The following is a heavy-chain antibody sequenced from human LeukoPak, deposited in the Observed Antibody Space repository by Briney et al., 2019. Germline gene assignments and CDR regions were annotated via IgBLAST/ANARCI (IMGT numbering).Heavy chain of an antibody. CDR2: ISSSSSYI. D-gene: IGHD3-10*01. CDR1: GFTFSSYS. CDR3: ARVRTFFYGSGGYIDY. V-gene: IGHV3-21*01. Sequence: GGSLRLSCAASGFTFSSYSMNWVRQAPGKGLEWVSSISSSSSYIYYADSVKGRFTISRDNAKNSLYLQMNSLRAEDTAVYYCARVRTFFYGSGGYIDYWGQGTLVTVSS. J-gene: IGHJ4*02.